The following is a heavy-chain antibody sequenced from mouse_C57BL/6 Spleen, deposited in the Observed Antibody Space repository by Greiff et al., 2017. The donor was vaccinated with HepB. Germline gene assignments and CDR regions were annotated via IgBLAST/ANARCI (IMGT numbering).Heavy chain of an antibody. CDR3: ARLREDDYWYVDG. V-gene: IGHV1-42*01. CDR2: INPSTGGT. J-gene: IGHJ1*03. Sequence: VQLQQSGPELVKPGASVKISCKASGYSFTGYYMNWVKQSPEKSLEWIGEINPSTGGTTYNQKFKAKATLTVDKSSSTAYMQLKSLTSEDSAVYYCARLREDDYWYVDGGGTGTTVTVSS. CDR1: GYSFTGYY.